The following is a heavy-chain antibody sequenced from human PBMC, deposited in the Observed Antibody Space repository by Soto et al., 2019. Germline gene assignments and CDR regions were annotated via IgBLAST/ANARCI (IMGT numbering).Heavy chain of an antibody. J-gene: IGHJ6*02. V-gene: IGHV6-1*01. Sequence: PSQTLSRTCAMSGDSVSSNSAAWNWIRQCPSRGLEWLGRTYYRSKWYNDYAVSVKSRITINPDTSKNQFSLQLNSVTPEDTAVYYCAIVVALYYYSYGTDVSGPGTSGTVSS. CDR3: AIVVALYYYSYGTDV. CDR2: TYYRSKWYN. D-gene: IGHD6-6*01. CDR1: GDSVSSNSAA.